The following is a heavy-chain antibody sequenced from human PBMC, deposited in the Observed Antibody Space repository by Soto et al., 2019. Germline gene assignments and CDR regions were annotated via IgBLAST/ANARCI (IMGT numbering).Heavy chain of an antibody. D-gene: IGHD3-3*01. Sequence: SETVSLTCAVYGGSFSGYYWSWIRQPPGKGLEWIGEINHSGSTNYNPSLKSRVTISVDTSKNQFSLKLSSVTAADTAVYYCARAQYYDFWSGYYYYYYGMDVWGQGTTVTVSS. J-gene: IGHJ6*02. CDR3: ARAQYYDFWSGYYYYYYGMDV. CDR2: INHSGST. V-gene: IGHV4-34*01. CDR1: GGSFSGYY.